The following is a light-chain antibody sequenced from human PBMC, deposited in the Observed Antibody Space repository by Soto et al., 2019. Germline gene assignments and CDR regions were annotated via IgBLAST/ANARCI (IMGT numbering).Light chain of an antibody. CDR2: DAS. V-gene: IGKV3-15*01. CDR3: QQYSGWPLT. CDR1: QSVRSN. J-gene: IGKJ3*01. Sequence: EIVMTQSPATLSVSPGERATLSCRASQSVRSNYLAWYQQKPGQAPRLLIYDASTRATGIPARFSGSGSGTEFTLTISSLQSEDLAVYFCQQYSGWPLTFGPGAKVDI.